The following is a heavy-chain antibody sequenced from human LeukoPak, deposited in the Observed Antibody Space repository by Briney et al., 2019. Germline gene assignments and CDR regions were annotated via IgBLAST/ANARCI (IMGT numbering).Heavy chain of an antibody. J-gene: IGHJ4*02. CDR3: AKDLLESPQTYSGFLFSYFDY. D-gene: IGHD5-12*01. Sequence: GGSLRLSCAASGFTFSSYAMSWVRQAPGKGLEWVSAISGSGGSTYYADSVKGRFTISRDNSKNTLYLQMSSLRAEDTAVYYCAKDLLESPQTYSGFLFSYFDYWGQGTLVTVSS. CDR1: GFTFSSYA. V-gene: IGHV3-23*01. CDR2: ISGSGGST.